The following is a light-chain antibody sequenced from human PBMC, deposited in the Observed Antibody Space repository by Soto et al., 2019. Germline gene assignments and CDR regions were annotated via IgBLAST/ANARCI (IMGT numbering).Light chain of an antibody. CDR3: QQRGTWPRT. V-gene: IGKV3-11*01. Sequence: EIVLTQSPATLSLSPGERATLSCRASQGVGSFLAWYRQTPGQAPRLLIYDASNRAPGVPARFSGSGSGTDFTLTNSSLEPEDFAVYYCQQRGTWPRTFGQGTKLEIK. CDR1: QGVGSF. CDR2: DAS. J-gene: IGKJ2*01.